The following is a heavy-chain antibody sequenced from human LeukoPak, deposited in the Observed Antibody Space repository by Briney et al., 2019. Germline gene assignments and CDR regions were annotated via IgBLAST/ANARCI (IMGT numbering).Heavy chain of an antibody. CDR3: ARDLGDDIYAHFDS. Sequence: PSETLSLTCTVSGDSISGHYWNWIRQSPGKGLEWIGYIYSSGGTNFNPSLQSRVTLSVDTSKNQFSLRRTSVTAADTAVYYCARDLGDDIYAHFDSWGQGTLVAVSS. D-gene: IGHD3-16*01. J-gene: IGHJ4*02. CDR1: GDSISGHY. CDR2: IYSSGGT. V-gene: IGHV4-59*11.